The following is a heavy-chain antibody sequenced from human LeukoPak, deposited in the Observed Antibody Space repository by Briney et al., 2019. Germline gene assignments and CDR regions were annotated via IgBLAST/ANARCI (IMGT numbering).Heavy chain of an antibody. CDR2: IIPIFGTA. CDR1: GGTFSSYA. J-gene: IGHJ4*02. Sequence: SVKVSCKASGGTFSSYAISWVRQAPGQGLGWMGGIIPIFGTANYAQKFQGRVTITADESTSTAYMELSSLRSGDTAVYYCASMGVNDFWSGYYHIDYWGQGTLVTVSS. D-gene: IGHD3-3*01. CDR3: ASMGVNDFWSGYYHIDY. V-gene: IGHV1-69*13.